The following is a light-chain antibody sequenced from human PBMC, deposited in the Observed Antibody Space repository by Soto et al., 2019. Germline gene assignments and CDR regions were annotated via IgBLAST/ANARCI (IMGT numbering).Light chain of an antibody. CDR3: SSYTSSSTLLV. CDR2: DVS. J-gene: IGLJ2*01. V-gene: IGLV2-14*01. Sequence: QSALTQPASVSGSPGQSITISCTGTSSDVGGFNYVSWYQQHPGKAPKFMIYDVSNRPSGVSNRFSGSKSGNTASLTISGRQAESEADYNCSSYTSSSTLLVFGGGTKLTVL. CDR1: SSDVGGFNY.